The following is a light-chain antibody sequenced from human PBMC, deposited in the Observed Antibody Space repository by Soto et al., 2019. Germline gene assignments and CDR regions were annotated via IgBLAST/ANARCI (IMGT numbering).Light chain of an antibody. Sequence: IVLTQSPGTLSLSPGERATLSCRASQSVISTYLAWYQQKPGQAPRLLIYGASSRAPGIPDRFSGSGSGTDFTLTISRLEPEDFAVYYCQQYRDSRWTLGQGTKVEIK. CDR2: GAS. J-gene: IGKJ1*01. CDR3: QQYRDSRWT. V-gene: IGKV3-20*01. CDR1: QSVISTY.